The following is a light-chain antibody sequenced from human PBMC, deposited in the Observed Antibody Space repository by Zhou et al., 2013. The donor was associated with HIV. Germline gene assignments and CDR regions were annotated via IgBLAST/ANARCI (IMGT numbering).Light chain of an antibody. V-gene: IGKV3-20*01. CDR2: GAS. CDR1: QSVSSNY. J-gene: IGKJ1*01. CDR3: QQYGSSPRT. Sequence: ETVLTQPPGTLSLSPGERATLSCRASQSVSSNYLAWYQQKPGQAPRLLIYGASSRATGIPDRFSGSGSGTDFTLTIRRLEPEDFAVYYCQQYGSSPRTFGQGTKVEI.